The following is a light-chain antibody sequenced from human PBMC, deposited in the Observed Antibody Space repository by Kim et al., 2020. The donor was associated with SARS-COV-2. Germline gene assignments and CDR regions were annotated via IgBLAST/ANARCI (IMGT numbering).Light chain of an antibody. J-gene: IGLJ1*01. CDR2: GNS. CDR3: QSYDSSLNYV. Sequence: GQRGTISCTGSSSNIGAGYDVHWYQQLPGTAPKLLIYGNSNRPSGVPDRFSGSKSGTSASLAITGLQAEDEADYYCQSYDSSLNYVFGTGTKVTVL. V-gene: IGLV1-40*01. CDR1: SSNIGAGYD.